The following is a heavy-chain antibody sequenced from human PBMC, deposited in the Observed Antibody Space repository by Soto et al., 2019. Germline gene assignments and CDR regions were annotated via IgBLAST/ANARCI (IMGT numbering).Heavy chain of an antibody. D-gene: IGHD6-19*01. V-gene: IGHV4-34*01. Sequence: ASETLSLTCAVYGGSLSGYYWSRIRQPPGKGLEWIGEINHSGSTNYNPSLKSRVTISVDTSKNQFSLKLSSVTAADTAVYYCARGKQWLVRGYFQHWGQGTLVTVSS. CDR3: ARGKQWLVRGYFQH. J-gene: IGHJ1*01. CDR2: INHSGST. CDR1: GGSLSGYY.